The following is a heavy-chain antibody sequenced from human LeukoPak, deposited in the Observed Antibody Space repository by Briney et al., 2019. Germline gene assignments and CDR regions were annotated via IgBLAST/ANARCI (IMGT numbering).Heavy chain of an antibody. CDR2: ISYDGSYK. CDR3: TKGTSGWYGAAFDI. J-gene: IGHJ3*02. CDR1: GFTFSSYG. D-gene: IGHD6-19*01. Sequence: GGSLRLSCAASGFTFSSYGMHWVRQAPGKGLEWVAVISYDGSYKFYEDSVKGRFTVSRDNSKNTVYLQMSSLRDDDTAVYFCTKGTSGWYGAAFDIWGQGTMVTVS. V-gene: IGHV3-30*18.